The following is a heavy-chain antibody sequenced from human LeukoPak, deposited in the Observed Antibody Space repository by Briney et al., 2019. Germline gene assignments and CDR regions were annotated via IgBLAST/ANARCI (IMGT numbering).Heavy chain of an antibody. CDR1: GFTFSSYA. CDR2: ISGGGGST. J-gene: IGHJ4*02. CDR3: AKDLTKSSSWYYFDY. D-gene: IGHD6-13*01. Sequence: GGSLRLSCAASGFTFSSYAMSWVRQAPGKGLEWVSVISGGGGSTYYADSVKGRFTISRDNSKNTLYLQMNSLRAEDTAVYYCAKDLTKSSSWYYFDYWGQGTLVTVSS. V-gene: IGHV3-23*01.